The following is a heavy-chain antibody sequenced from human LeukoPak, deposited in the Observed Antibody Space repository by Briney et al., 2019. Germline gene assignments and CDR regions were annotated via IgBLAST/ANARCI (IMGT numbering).Heavy chain of an antibody. Sequence: PGGSLRLSCAASGFTFTSYSMNWVRQAPGKGLEWVSYISSGSRTIYEADSVKGRFTTSRDNAKNSLYLQMNSLRAEDTAVYYYAVSDYFDYWGQGTLVTVSS. J-gene: IGHJ4*02. CDR1: GFTFTSYS. V-gene: IGHV3-48*01. CDR2: ISSGSRTI. D-gene: IGHD3-16*01. CDR3: AVSDYFDY.